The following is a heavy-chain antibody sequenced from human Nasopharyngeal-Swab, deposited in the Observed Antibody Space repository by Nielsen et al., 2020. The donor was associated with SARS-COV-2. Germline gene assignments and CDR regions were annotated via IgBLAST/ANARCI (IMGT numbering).Heavy chain of an antibody. V-gene: IGHV5-10-1*01. Sequence: VRQAPGKGLEWMGRIDPSDSYTNYSPSFQGHVTISADKSISTAYLQWSSLKVSDTAMYYCATSYYYGSGSYYTFSYYYGMDVWGQGTTVTVSS. J-gene: IGHJ6*02. CDR2: IDPSDSYT. CDR3: ATSYYYGSGSYYTFSYYYGMDV. D-gene: IGHD3-10*01.